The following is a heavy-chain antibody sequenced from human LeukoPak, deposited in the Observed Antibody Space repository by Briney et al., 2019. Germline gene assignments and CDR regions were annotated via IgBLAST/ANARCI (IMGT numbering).Heavy chain of an antibody. Sequence: ETLSLTCAVYGGSFSGYYWSWVRQAPGKGLEWVGRIKSKTDGGTTDYAAPVKGRFTISRDDSKNTLYLQMNSLKTEDTAVYYCTTRLVGAGIDYWGQGTLVTVSS. D-gene: IGHD1-26*01. J-gene: IGHJ4*02. V-gene: IGHV3-15*01. CDR3: TTRLVGAGIDY. CDR2: IKSKTDGGTT. CDR1: GGSFSGYY.